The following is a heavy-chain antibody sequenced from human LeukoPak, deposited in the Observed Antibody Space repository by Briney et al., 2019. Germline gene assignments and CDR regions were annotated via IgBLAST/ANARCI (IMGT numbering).Heavy chain of an antibody. D-gene: IGHD5-12*01. V-gene: IGHV4-59*08. CDR1: GGSISIYY. J-gene: IGHJ4*02. CDR2: IYYSGST. Sequence: SETLSLTCTVSGGSISIYYWSWIRQPPGKGLEWIGYIYYSGSTNYNPSLKSRVTISVDTSKNQFSLKLSSVTAADTAVYYCARARIVANAYYFDYWGQGTLVTVSS. CDR3: ARARIVANAYYFDY.